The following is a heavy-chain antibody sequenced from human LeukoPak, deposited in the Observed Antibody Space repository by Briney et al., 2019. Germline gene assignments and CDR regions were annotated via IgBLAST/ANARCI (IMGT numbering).Heavy chain of an antibody. J-gene: IGHJ4*02. Sequence: GGSLRLSFSASGFTFDDYGMHWVQQAPGKGLGWVSGISWNSGSIGYADSVKGRFTISRDNAKNSLYLQMNSLRAEDTALYYCAKDQGVMFEYYFDYWGQGTLVTVSS. CDR3: AKDQGVMFEYYFDY. D-gene: IGHD3-10*02. V-gene: IGHV3-9*01. CDR1: GFTFDDYG. CDR2: ISWNSGSI.